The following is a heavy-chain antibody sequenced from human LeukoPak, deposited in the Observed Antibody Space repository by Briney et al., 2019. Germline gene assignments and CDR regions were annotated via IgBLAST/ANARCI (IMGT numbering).Heavy chain of an antibody. J-gene: IGHJ4*02. V-gene: IGHV7-4-1*02. Sequence: ASVKVSCKASGYTFSSDALNWVRQAPGQGLEWMGWINTNTGNPTYAQGFIGRFVFSLDTSVSTAYLRISSLKAEDTAVYYCARDEGDYSGSGSFDYWGQGTLVTVSS. CDR2: INTNTGNP. CDR1: GYTFSSDA. CDR3: ARDEGDYSGSGSFDY. D-gene: IGHD3-10*01.